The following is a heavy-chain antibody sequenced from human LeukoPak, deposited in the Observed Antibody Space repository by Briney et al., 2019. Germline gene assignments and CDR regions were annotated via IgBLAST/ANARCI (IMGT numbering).Heavy chain of an antibody. D-gene: IGHD6-19*01. J-gene: IGHJ4*02. V-gene: IGHV3-7*03. CDR2: IKQDGSEK. Sequence: GGSLRLSCEASGFIFSTYWMTWVRQAPGKGLEWVANIKQDGSEKHYVDSVKGRFTISRDNAKNSLYLQMNSLRAADTAVYYCARGRPHGSGWYGFDYWGQGTLVTVSS. CDR3: ARGRPHGSGWYGFDY. CDR1: GFIFSTYW.